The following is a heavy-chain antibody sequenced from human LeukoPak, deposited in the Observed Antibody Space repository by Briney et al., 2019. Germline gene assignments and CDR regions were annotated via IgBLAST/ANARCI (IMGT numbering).Heavy chain of an antibody. Sequence: PSETLSLTCTVSGGSISSSDYYWGWVRQPPGKGLEWIGSFYHSGSSYYNSSLKSRLIISVDTSKNQFSLRLSSVAAADTAVYYCARLGVVGIDQNWFDPWGQGTLVTVSS. J-gene: IGHJ5*02. CDR2: FYHSGSS. V-gene: IGHV4-39*07. CDR1: GGSISSSDYY. CDR3: ARLGVVGIDQNWFDP. D-gene: IGHD2-2*01.